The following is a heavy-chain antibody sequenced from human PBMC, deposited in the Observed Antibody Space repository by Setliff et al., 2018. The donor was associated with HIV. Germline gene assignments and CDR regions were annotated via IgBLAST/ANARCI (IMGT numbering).Heavy chain of an antibody. Sequence: PSETLSLTCTVSGGSISGGGYYWSWIRQHPGKGLEWIGYIYHSGITYYNPSLKSRVTISLDTSKNQFSLKLSSVTAADTAVYYCARGIAAAEGYFDYWGQGTLVTVSS. D-gene: IGHD6-13*01. CDR2: IYHSGIT. CDR1: GGSISGGGYY. V-gene: IGHV4-31*03. CDR3: ARGIAAAEGYFDY. J-gene: IGHJ4*02.